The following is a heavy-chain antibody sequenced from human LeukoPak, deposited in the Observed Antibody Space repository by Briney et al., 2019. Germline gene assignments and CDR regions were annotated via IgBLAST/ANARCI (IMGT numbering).Heavy chain of an antibody. CDR1: GGSISSYY. CDR2: IYYSGRT. V-gene: IGHV4-59*01. J-gene: IGHJ4*02. D-gene: IGHD1-26*01. CDR3: ARSVGSARDFDY. Sequence: SETLCLPYANPGGSISSYYWSCISQPPGKGQKWIGYIYYSGRTNYNPSLKSRVTISVDTSKNQFSLKLSSVTAADTAVYYCARSVGSARDFDYWGQGTLVTVST.